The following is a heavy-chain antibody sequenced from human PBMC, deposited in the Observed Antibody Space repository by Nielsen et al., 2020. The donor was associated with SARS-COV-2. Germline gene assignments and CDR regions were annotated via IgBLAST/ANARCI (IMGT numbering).Heavy chain of an antibody. V-gene: IGHV3-21*01. J-gene: IGHJ6*02. CDR3: ARDDSVAAAGGNPGGYYYYYGMDV. CDR1: GFTFSSYS. Sequence: GESLKISCAASGFTFSSYSMNWVRQAPGKGLEWVSSISSSSSYIYYADSVKGRFTISRDNAKNSLYLQMNSLRDEDTAVYYCARDDSVAAAGGNPGGYYYYYGMDVWGQGTTVTVSS. D-gene: IGHD6-13*01. CDR2: ISSSSSYI.